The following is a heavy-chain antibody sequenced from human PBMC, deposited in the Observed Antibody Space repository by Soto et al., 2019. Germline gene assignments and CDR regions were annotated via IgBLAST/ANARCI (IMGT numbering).Heavy chain of an antibody. V-gene: IGHV3-53*04. Sequence: PGGSLRLSCAASGFTVSSNYMSWVRQAPGKGLEWVSVIYSGGSTNYADSVKGRFTISRHDSTNTVFLQMNSLTAEDTAVYYCARDGPYYYASRMDVWGQGTTVTVSS. J-gene: IGHJ6*02. CDR2: IYSGGST. CDR1: GFTVSSNY. D-gene: IGHD3-10*01. CDR3: ARDGPYYYASRMDV.